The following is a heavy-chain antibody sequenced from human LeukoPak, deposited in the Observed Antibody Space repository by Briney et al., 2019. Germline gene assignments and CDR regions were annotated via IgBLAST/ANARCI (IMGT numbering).Heavy chain of an antibody. D-gene: IGHD2-2*01. CDR2: ISHGGST. Sequence: SETLSLTWAVSDYSISSGYYWGWIRQPPGKGLEWIGSISHGGSTHYNASLKSRVTISLETSKNQFSLNLKSVTAAETAVYYCTRQADVPSAIGYFDYWGQGTLVTVSS. CDR1: DYSISSGYY. CDR3: TRQADVPSAIGYFDY. J-gene: IGHJ4*02. V-gene: IGHV4-38-2*01.